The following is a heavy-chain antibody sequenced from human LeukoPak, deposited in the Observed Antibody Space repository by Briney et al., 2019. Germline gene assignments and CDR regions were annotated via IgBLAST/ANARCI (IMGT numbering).Heavy chain of an antibody. CDR2: IYYSGST. CDR1: SGSISSGDYY. CDR3: ARTKYSSGWYVVRSGDPFDY. D-gene: IGHD6-19*01. Sequence: SQTLSLTCTVSSGSISSGDYYWTWIRQPPGKGLEWIGYIYYSGSTYYNPSLKSRVTISVDTSKNQFSLKLSSVTAAGTAVYYCARTKYSSGWYVVRSGDPFDYWGQGTLVTVSS. J-gene: IGHJ4*02. V-gene: IGHV4-30-4*08.